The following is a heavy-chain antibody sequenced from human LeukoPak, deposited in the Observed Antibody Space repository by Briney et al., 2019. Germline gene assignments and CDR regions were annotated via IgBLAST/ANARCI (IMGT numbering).Heavy chain of an antibody. D-gene: IGHD4-17*01. CDR3: ARDEDYGDYAAQDNWFDP. V-gene: IGHV3-21*06. CDR1: GFSFSSYR. Sequence: PGGSLRLSCAASGFSFSSYRMNWVRQAPGEGLEWVSSVSNSGDYIHYADSVKGRFTISRDNSKNSLYLQMNSLRAEDTAVYYCARDEDYGDYAAQDNWFDPWGQGTLVTVSS. J-gene: IGHJ5*02. CDR2: VSNSGDYI.